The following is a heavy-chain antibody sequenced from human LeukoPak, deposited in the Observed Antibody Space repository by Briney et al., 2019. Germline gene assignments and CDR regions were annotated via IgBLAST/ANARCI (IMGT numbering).Heavy chain of an antibody. CDR3: AREGVNSPDETFDV. CDR2: IRGSGSDT. J-gene: IGHJ3*01. CDR1: GFTFSSYA. D-gene: IGHD3-3*01. V-gene: IGHV3-23*01. Sequence: GGSLRLSCAASGFTFSSYAMSWVRQAPGKGLECVSDIRGSGSDTYYADSVKGRFTISRDDSKSTLYLQMNSLRPDDTAVYYCAREGVNSPDETFDVWGQGTMVTVSS.